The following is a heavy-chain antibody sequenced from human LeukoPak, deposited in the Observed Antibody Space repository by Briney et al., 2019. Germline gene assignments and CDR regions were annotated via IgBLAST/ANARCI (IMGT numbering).Heavy chain of an antibody. V-gene: IGHV3-30-3*02. J-gene: IGHJ3*02. CDR2: ISKEGISR. CDR3: AKKGAYCGGDCYWVDAFDI. Sequence: PGRSLRLSCAASGFTVSNYAMHWVRQTPGKGLEWVAFISKEGISRYYADSVKGRFTISRDNSKNSLNLQMNSLRADDTGVYYCAKKGAYCGGDCYWVDAFDIWGQGTMVTVSP. CDR1: GFTVSNYA. D-gene: IGHD2-21*02.